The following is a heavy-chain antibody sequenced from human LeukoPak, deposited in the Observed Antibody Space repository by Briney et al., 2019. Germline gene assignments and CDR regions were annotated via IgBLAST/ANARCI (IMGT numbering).Heavy chain of an antibody. V-gene: IGHV4-4*07. J-gene: IGHJ4*02. CDR2: IYTTGST. D-gene: IGHD3-3*01. CDR1: ADSINDYY. Sequence: PSESLSLTCTVSADSINDYYWSSVRQPAGKGLEWLGRIYTTGSTNYNPSLKSRVTMSIDMSKNQFSLNLSSVTAADTAVYYCARGGEWSYDYWGQGTLVTVSS. CDR3: ARGGEWSYDY.